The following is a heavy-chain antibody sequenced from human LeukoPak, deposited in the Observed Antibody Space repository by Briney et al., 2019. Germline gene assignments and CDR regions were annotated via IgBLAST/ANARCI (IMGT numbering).Heavy chain of an antibody. V-gene: IGHV4-59*12. CDR2: IHYSGST. J-gene: IGHJ4*02. D-gene: IGHD1-20*01. CDR3: ARRYNWNDRNYFDY. CDR1: GGSISSYY. Sequence: PSETLSLTCTVSGGSISSYYWSWIRQPPGKGLEWIGNIHYSGSTYYNPSLKRRVTISVDTSKNQYSLKLSSVTAADTAVYYCARRYNWNDRNYFDYWGQGTLVTVSS.